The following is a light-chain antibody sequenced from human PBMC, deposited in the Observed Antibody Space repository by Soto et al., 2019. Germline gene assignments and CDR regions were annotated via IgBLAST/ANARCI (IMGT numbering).Light chain of an antibody. CDR2: DVS. J-gene: IGLJ2*01. V-gene: IGLV2-14*03. CDR3: CSYTSSSTLI. Sequence: QSALTQPASVSGSPRQSITISCSGTSSDIGGYDYVSWYQQYPGQAPKLIIFDVSSRPSGVSPRFSGSKSGNTASLTISGLQPGDEADYFCCSYTSSSTLIFGGGTKVTVL. CDR1: SSDIGGYDY.